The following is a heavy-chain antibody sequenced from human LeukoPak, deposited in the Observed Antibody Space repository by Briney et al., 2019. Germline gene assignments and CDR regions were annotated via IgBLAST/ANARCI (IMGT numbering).Heavy chain of an antibody. CDR3: ARGRWWFAGRPPHYMDF. V-gene: IGHV4-39*07. CDR2: LYNSGNT. CDR1: GGSISSSSDY. J-gene: IGHJ6*03. Sequence: SETLSLTCTVSGGSISSSSDYWGWIPQPPGKGLEWIGNLYNSGNTDYNPSLKSRVTISLDPSKNQFSLKLSSVTAADTAVYYCARGRWWFAGRPPHYMDFWGKETTVTVSS. D-gene: IGHD6-6*01.